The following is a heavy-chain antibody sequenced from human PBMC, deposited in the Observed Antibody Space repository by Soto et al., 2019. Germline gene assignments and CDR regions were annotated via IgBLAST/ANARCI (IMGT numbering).Heavy chain of an antibody. CDR3: GEGGGGDHGY. CDR1: GFIFTTSD. Sequence: EVQLVESEGGLVQPGGSLRLSCEASGFIFTTSDMSWVRQAPGKGLEWISSITITGDTTHYADSVKGRFTISRDNSRKPGYLQMDRLRVGDTAVFFCGEGGGGDHGYWGQGTLVAVSS. CDR2: ITITGDTT. J-gene: IGHJ4*02. V-gene: IGHV3-23*04. D-gene: IGHD2-21*02.